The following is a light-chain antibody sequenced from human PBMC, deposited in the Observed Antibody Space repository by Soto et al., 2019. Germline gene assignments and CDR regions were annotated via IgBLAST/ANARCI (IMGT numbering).Light chain of an antibody. CDR2: AAS. J-gene: IGKJ1*01. V-gene: IGKV3-20*01. CDR3: QQYGRSSRM. CDR1: QHISSTF. Sequence: EIVLTQSPGTLSLSPGQGATLSCRASQHISSTFLAWYQQKPGQAPRLLIFAASSRATGIPDRFSGSASGTDFTLSISILEPEDSAVDYCQQYGRSSRMFGQGTKVESK.